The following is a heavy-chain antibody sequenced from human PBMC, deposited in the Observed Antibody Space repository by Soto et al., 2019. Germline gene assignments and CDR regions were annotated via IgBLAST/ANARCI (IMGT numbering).Heavy chain of an antibody. D-gene: IGHD2-15*01. CDR3: AKTRYCSGGSCYRAYFDY. J-gene: IGHJ4*02. Sequence: GGSLRLSCSASGFTFSSYAMHWVRQAPXKGLEYVSAISSNGGSTYYADSVKGRFTISRDNSKNTLYLQMSSLRAEDTAVYYCAKTRYCSGGSCYRAYFDYWGKGTLVSVS. CDR2: ISSNGGST. V-gene: IGHV3-64D*08. CDR1: GFTFSSYA.